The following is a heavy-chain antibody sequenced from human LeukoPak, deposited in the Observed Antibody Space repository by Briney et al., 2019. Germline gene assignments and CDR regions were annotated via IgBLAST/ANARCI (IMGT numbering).Heavy chain of an antibody. J-gene: IGHJ4*02. D-gene: IGHD7-27*01. CDR1: GFTFSSYW. Sequence: GGSLRLSCAASGFTFSSYWMSWVRQAPGKGLEWVANIKQDGSEKYYVGSVKGRFTISRDNAKNSLYLQMNSLRAEDTAVYYCARDFNSGEADYWGQGTLVTVSS. CDR3: ARDFNSGEADY. CDR2: IKQDGSEK. V-gene: IGHV3-7*01.